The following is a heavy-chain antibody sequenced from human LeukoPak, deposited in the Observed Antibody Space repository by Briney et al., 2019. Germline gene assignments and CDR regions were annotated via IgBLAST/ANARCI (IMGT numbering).Heavy chain of an antibody. J-gene: IGHJ2*01. D-gene: IGHD1-26*01. V-gene: IGHV4-59*01. Sequence: PSETLSLTCTVSGGSISSYYWNWIRQPPGKGLEWIGYIYYSGSTNYNPSLKSRVTISVDTSKNQFSLKLSSVTAADTAVYYCARRRGATQYWYFDLWGRGTLVTVSS. CDR3: ARRRGATQYWYFDL. CDR1: GGSISSYY. CDR2: IYYSGST.